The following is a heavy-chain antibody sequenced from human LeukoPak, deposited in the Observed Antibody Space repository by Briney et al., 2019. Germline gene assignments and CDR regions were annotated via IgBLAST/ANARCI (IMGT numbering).Heavy chain of an antibody. D-gene: IGHD3-10*01. V-gene: IGHV3-30*02. CDR2: ILFDGSNT. CDR1: GFTFSSYG. J-gene: IGHJ4*02. Sequence: GGSLRLSCAASGFTFSSYGMHWVRQAPGKGLEWVAFILFDGSNTKYAASVKGRFTISRDNSENTVYLQMSTLTIDDTAMYYCTNQKFSGSHLFGYWGQGTVVTVSS. CDR3: TNQKFSGSHLFGY.